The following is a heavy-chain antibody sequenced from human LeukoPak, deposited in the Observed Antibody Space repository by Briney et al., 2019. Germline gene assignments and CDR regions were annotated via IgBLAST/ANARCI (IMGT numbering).Heavy chain of an antibody. CDR1: LYTLTTYK. Sequence: ASEKGSCKASLYTLTTYKINSVRGAPVQGGVRVGWMDPNTGKTVSAQNIQDRVTLTRDASISTAYLQLSSLRFDDTAVYYCARGRVVVHDAFDVWGHGTMVSVSS. J-gene: IGHJ3*01. CDR3: ARGRVVVHDAFDV. CDR2: MDPNTGKT. D-gene: IGHD3-22*01. V-gene: IGHV1-8*01.